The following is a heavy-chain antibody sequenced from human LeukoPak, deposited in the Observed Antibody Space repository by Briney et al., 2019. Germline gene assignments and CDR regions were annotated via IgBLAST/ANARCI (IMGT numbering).Heavy chain of an antibody. CDR1: GGSISNYY. CDR3: ARAYYYYMDV. V-gene: IGHV4-59*01. J-gene: IGHJ6*03. CDR2: IFYSGST. Sequence: ASETLSLTCTVSGGSISNYYWSWIRQPPGKGLEWIGYIFYSGSTNYNPSLKSRVTISVDTSKNQFSLKLSSVTAADTAVYYCARAYYYYMDVWGKGTTVTVSS.